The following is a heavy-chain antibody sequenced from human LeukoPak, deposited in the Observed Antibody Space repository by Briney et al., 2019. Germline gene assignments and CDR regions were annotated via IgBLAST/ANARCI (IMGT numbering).Heavy chain of an antibody. Sequence: GGSLRLSCAASGFTFSSYSMNWVRQAPGKGLEWVSSISSSSSYIYYADSVKGRFTISRDNAKNSLYLQMNSLRAEDTAVYYCARVPSTVTTRPDDYWGQGTLATVSS. CDR2: ISSSSSYI. CDR1: GFTFSSYS. CDR3: ARVPSTVTTRPDDY. D-gene: IGHD4-17*01. J-gene: IGHJ4*02. V-gene: IGHV3-21*01.